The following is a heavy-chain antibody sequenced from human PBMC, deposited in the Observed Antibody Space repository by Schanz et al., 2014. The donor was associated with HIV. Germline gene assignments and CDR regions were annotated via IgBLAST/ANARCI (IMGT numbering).Heavy chain of an antibody. CDR1: GFTFSSYA. Sequence: EGQLLESGGGLGQPGGSLRLSCAASGFTFSSYALTWVRQAPGKGLEWVSAISGSGGSTYYADSVKGRFTISRDNSKNTVYLQMKSLRPEDTAVYYCAKDRNHYDSRYRGKGNYYYYYGMDVWGQGTTVTVSS. D-gene: IGHD3-22*01. V-gene: IGHV3-23*01. CDR2: ISGSGGST. J-gene: IGHJ6*02. CDR3: AKDRNHYDSRYRGKGNYYYYYGMDV.